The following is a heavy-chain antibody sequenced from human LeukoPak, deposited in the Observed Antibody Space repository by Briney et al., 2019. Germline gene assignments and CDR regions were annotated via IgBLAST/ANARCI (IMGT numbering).Heavy chain of an antibody. CDR3: ARTNDFWSGYLGYFDY. J-gene: IGHJ4*02. D-gene: IGHD3-3*01. V-gene: IGHV1-69*01. Sequence: SVKVSCKASGGTFSSYAISWVRQAPGQGLEWMGGIIPIFGTANYAQKFQGRVTITADESTSTAYMELGSLRSEDTAVYYCARTNDFWSGYLGYFDYWGQGTLVTVSS. CDR1: GGTFSSYA. CDR2: IIPIFGTA.